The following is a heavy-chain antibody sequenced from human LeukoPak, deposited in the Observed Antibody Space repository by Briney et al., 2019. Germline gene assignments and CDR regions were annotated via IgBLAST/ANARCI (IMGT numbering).Heavy chain of an antibody. D-gene: IGHD3-16*02. J-gene: IGHJ4*02. Sequence: ASVKVSCKASGYSFTSYGISWVRQAPGQGLEWMGWISAYNGNTNYAQKLQGRVTMTTDTSTSTAYMELRGLRSDDTAVYYCARDGYDYVWGSYRCDYWGQGTLVTVSS. V-gene: IGHV1-18*01. CDR1: GYSFTSYG. CDR3: ARDGYDYVWGSYRCDY. CDR2: ISAYNGNT.